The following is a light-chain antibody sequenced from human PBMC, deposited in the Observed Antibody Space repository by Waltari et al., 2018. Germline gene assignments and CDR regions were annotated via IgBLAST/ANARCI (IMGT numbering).Light chain of an antibody. CDR2: EAS. Sequence: EVVMTQSPATLSVSQGERATLSCRASQIISINMVLYQQRPGQAPRLLIYEASMRATDIPARFSGSGSGTEFTLTISSVQSEDAAVYYCQQFNDWPRTFGQGTKVEIK. CDR3: QQFNDWPRT. J-gene: IGKJ1*01. V-gene: IGKV3-15*01. CDR1: QIISIN.